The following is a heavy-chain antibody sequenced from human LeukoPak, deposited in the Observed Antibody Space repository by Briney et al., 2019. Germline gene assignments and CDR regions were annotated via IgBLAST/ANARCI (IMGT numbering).Heavy chain of an antibody. J-gene: IGHJ4*02. CDR1: GFTFSSYA. D-gene: IGHD6-19*01. CDR3: ARGAYSSGRMTFDY. CDR2: ISYDGSIK. Sequence: GGSLRLSCAASGFTFSSYAMHWVRQAPGKGLVWVALISYDGSIKSYADSVKGRFTISRDNSKNTLYVQMNSLRTDDTAVYYCARGAYSSGRMTFDYWGQGILVTVSS. V-gene: IGHV3-30*04.